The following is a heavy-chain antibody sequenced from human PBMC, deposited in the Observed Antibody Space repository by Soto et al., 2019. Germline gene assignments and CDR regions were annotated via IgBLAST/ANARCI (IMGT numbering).Heavy chain of an antibody. V-gene: IGHV4-39*01. J-gene: IGHJ4*02. CDR3: ARLVYDILTGYCPLDY. D-gene: IGHD3-9*01. CDR1: GGSISRSSYY. CDR2: IYYSGST. Sequence: PSETLSLTCTFSGGSISRSSYYWGWIRQPPGKGLEWIGSIYYSGSTYYNPSLKSRVTISVDTSKNQFSLKLSSVTAADTAVYYCARLVYDILTGYCPLDYWGQGTLVTVSS.